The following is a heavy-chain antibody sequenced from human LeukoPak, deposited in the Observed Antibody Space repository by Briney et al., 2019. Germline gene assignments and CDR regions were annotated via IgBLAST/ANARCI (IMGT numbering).Heavy chain of an antibody. J-gene: IGHJ4*02. CDR2: MNPNSGNT. V-gene: IGHV1-8*01. Sequence: ASVKVSCKASGYTFTSYDINWVRQATGQGLEWMGWMNPNSGNTGYAQKFQGRATMTRNTSISTAYMELSSLRSEDTAVYYCARSLKVVPAAISDYWGQGTLVTVSS. D-gene: IGHD2-2*02. CDR1: GYTFTSYD. CDR3: ARSLKVVPAAISDY.